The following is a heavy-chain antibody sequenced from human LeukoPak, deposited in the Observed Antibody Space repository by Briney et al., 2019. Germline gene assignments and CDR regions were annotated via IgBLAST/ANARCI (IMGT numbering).Heavy chain of an antibody. D-gene: IGHD4-17*01. CDR2: INPNSGGT. V-gene: IGHV1-2*04. J-gene: IGHJ6*02. CDR1: GYTFTGYY. CDR3: ARGDYGGYGGHLYYGMDV. Sequence: ASVKVSCKASGYTFTGYYMHWVRQAPGQGLEWMGWINPNSGGTNYAQKFQGWVTMTRDTSISTAYMELSRLRSDDTAVYYCARGDYGGYGGHLYYGMDVWGQGTTITVSS.